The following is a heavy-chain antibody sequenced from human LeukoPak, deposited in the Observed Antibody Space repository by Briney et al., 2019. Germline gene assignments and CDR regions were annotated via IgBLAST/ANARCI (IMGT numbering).Heavy chain of an antibody. J-gene: IGHJ4*02. CDR2: IKQDGSEK. D-gene: IGHD6-19*01. CDR1: GFTFSSYW. Sequence: PGGSLRLSCAASGFTFSSYWMSWVRQAPGKGLEWVANIKQDGSEKYYVDSVKGRFTISRDNAKNSLYLQMNSLRAEDTAVYYCARYHAARQWLVYYPPYYFDYWGQGTLVTVSS. CDR3: ARYHAARQWLVYYPPYYFDY. V-gene: IGHV3-7*01.